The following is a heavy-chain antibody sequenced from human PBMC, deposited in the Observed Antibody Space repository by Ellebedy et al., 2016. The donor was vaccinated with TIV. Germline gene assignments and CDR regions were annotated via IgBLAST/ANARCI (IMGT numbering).Heavy chain of an antibody. J-gene: IGHJ6*02. Sequence: ASVKVSXXASGHLFTTYVIHWVRQAPGQRLEWMGWINTGNGNTKYSQKLQGRVTITRDTSATTAYMELSGLMSEDTAVYYCATREWQDPMDVWGQGTTVTVSS. CDR3: ATREWQDPMDV. CDR2: INTGNGNT. D-gene: IGHD3-3*01. CDR1: GHLFTTYV. V-gene: IGHV1-3*04.